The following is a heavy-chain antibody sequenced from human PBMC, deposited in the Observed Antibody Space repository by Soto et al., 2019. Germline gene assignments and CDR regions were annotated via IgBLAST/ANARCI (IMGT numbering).Heavy chain of an antibody. Sequence: PVGSLRLSCAASGLTVSSNYMTWVRQAPGKGLEWVSVIYSGGTTYYADSVNGRFTISRDNSKNTLYLQMNSLRAEDTAVYYCARENTAMVLDHWGQGTLVTVSS. CDR1: GLTVSSNY. CDR2: IYSGGTT. CDR3: ARENTAMVLDH. J-gene: IGHJ4*02. D-gene: IGHD5-18*01. V-gene: IGHV3-53*01.